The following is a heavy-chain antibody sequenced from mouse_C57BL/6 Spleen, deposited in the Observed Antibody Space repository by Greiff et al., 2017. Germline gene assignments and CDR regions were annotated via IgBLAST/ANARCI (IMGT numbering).Heavy chain of an antibody. V-gene: IGHV1-72*01. CDR1: GYTFTSYW. CDR3: ARPQQTTAFYAMDY. Sequence: QVHVKQPGAELVKPGASVKLSCKASGYTFTSYWMHWVKQRPGRGLEWIGRIDPNSGGTKYNEKFKSKATLTVDKPSSTAYMQLSSLTSEDSAVYYCARPQQTTAFYAMDYWGQGTSVTVSS. D-gene: IGHD4-1*02. CDR2: IDPNSGGT. J-gene: IGHJ4*01.